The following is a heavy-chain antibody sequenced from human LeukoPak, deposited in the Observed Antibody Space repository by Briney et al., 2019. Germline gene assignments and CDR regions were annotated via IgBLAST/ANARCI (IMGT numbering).Heavy chain of an antibody. CDR2: IYYSGST. J-gene: IGHJ4*02. CDR3: ARDPKPYSGYDGPFDC. Sequence: SETLSLTCTVSGGSISSYYWSWIRQPPGKGLEWIGYIYYSGSTNYNPSLKSRVTISVDTSKNQFSLKLSSVTAADTAVYYCARDPKPYSGYDGPFDCWGQGTLVTVSS. CDR1: GGSISSYY. V-gene: IGHV4-59*01. D-gene: IGHD5-12*01.